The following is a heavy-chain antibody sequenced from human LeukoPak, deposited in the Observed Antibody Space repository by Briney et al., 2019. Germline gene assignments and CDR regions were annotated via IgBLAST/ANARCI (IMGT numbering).Heavy chain of an antibody. D-gene: IGHD3-22*01. V-gene: IGHV1-18*01. J-gene: IGHJ4*02. Sequence: ASVKVSCKASGYTFTSYAISWVRQAPGQGLEWMGWINSYNGNTNYAQKLQGRVTMTTDTSTSTAYMELMSLRSDDTAVYYCARDVNDNIGSSDYWGQGTLVTVSS. CDR1: GYTFTSYA. CDR2: INSYNGNT. CDR3: ARDVNDNIGSSDY.